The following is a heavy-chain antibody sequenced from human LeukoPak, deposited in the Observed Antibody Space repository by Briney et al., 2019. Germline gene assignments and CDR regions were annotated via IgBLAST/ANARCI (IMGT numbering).Heavy chain of an antibody. J-gene: IGHJ4*02. Sequence: ASVKVSCKASGYTFTSYYIHWVRQAPGQGLEWMGIINPSDGRTNYAQRYQGRVTVSRDTSTNIVYMELYSLRSEDTAVYYCARDDRIAVAGPYFFDYWGQGTLVTVSS. CDR3: ARDDRIAVAGPYFFDY. CDR2: INPSDGRT. D-gene: IGHD6-19*01. V-gene: IGHV1-46*01. CDR1: GYTFTSYY.